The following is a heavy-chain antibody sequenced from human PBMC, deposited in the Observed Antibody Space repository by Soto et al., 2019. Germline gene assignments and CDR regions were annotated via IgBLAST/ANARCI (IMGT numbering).Heavy chain of an antibody. D-gene: IGHD6-13*01. CDR2: ISGSGGSA. CDR3: AKIPHSSSWYLDAFDI. Sequence: EVQLLESGGGLVQPGGSLRLSCAASGFTFSSYAMSWVRQAPGKGLEWVPAISGSGGSAYYADPVKGRFTISRDNSKNTLYLQMNSLRAEDTAVYYCAKIPHSSSWYLDAFDIWGQGTMVTVSS. CDR1: GFTFSSYA. J-gene: IGHJ3*02. V-gene: IGHV3-23*01.